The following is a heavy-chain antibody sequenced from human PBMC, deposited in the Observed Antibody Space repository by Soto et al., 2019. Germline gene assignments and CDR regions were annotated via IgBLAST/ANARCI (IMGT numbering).Heavy chain of an antibody. V-gene: IGHV3-11*01. CDR2: VGSSGTTI. D-gene: IGHD4-17*01. Sequence: QVQLLESGGGLVKPGGSLRLSCAASGFTFKDYYMSWIRQAPGKGLEWVAYVGSSGTTILYADSVKGRFTISRDNAKNSLFLQMGSLRGEDTAVYFCARCLDGDSHFDNWGQGTLVTVSS. J-gene: IGHJ4*02. CDR1: GFTFKDYY. CDR3: ARCLDGDSHFDN.